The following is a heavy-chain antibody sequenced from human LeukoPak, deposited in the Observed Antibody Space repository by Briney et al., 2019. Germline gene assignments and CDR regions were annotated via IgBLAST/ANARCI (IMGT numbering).Heavy chain of an antibody. Sequence: PSETLSLTCTVSSGSISSSSYYWGWIRQPPGKGLEWIGSIYYSGSTYYNPSLKSRVTISVDTSKSQFSLKLSSVTAADTAVYYCARHLGYGDYAYNWFDPWGQGTLVTVSS. CDR3: ARHLGYGDYAYNWFDP. CDR2: IYYSGST. D-gene: IGHD4-17*01. J-gene: IGHJ5*02. V-gene: IGHV4-39*01. CDR1: SGSISSSSYY.